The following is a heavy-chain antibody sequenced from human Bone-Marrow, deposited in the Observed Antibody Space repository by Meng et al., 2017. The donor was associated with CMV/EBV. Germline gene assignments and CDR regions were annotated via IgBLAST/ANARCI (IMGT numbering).Heavy chain of an antibody. CDR1: GYSISSGYY. Sequence: SETLSLTCTVSGYSISSGYYWGWIRQPPGKGLEWIGSIYHSGSTNYNPSLKSRVTISVDTSQNQFSLKLSSVTAADTAVYYCARMIAAAFDYWGQGTLVTVSS. V-gene: IGHV4-38-2*02. CDR2: IYHSGST. CDR3: ARMIAAAFDY. J-gene: IGHJ4*02. D-gene: IGHD6-13*01.